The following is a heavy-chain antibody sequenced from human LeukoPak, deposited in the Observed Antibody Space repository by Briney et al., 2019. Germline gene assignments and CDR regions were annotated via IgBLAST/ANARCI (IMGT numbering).Heavy chain of an antibody. Sequence: SETLSLTCAVYGGSFSGYYWSWIRQPPGKGLEWIGEINHSGSTNYNPSLKSRVTISVDTSKNQFSLKLSSATAADTAVYYWAEGRNKIFGGVNFFDHWGQGTLVTVSS. CDR2: INHSGST. J-gene: IGHJ4*02. CDR3: AEGRNKIFGGVNFFDH. V-gene: IGHV4-34*01. CDR1: GGSFSGYY. D-gene: IGHD3-3*01.